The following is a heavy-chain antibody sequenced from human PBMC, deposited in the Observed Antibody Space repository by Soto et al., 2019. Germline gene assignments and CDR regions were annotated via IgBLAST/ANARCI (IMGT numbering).Heavy chain of an antibody. Sequence: GGSLRLSCAASGFTFSSYSMNWVRQAPGKGLEWVSSISSSSSYIYYADSVKGRFTISRDNAKNSLYLQMNSLRAEDTAVYYCARDVRDFFEPYYYYMDVWGKGTTVTVSS. J-gene: IGHJ6*03. CDR2: ISSSSSYI. CDR3: ARDVRDFFEPYYYYMDV. CDR1: GFTFSSYS. D-gene: IGHD3-3*01. V-gene: IGHV3-21*01.